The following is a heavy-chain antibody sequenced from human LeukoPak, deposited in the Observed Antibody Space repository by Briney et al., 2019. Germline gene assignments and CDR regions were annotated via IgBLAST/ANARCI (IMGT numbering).Heavy chain of an antibody. CDR3: AREGVTQPDY. CDR1: GSTDSSNY. Sequence: GGSLRLSCAASGSTDSSNYMSWVPQAQGEGMEWVSVIYSGGSTYYADSVKGRFTISRDNSKNSLYLKMKSLRAEDTAVYYCAREGVTQPDYWGQGTLVTVSS. D-gene: IGHD2-21*02. V-gene: IGHV3-53*01. CDR2: IYSGGST. J-gene: IGHJ4*02.